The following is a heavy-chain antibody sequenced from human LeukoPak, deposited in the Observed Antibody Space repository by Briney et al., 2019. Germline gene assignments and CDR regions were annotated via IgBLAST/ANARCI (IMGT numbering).Heavy chain of an antibody. V-gene: IGHV4-39*07. CDR1: GGSITSSSHY. CDR2: ISYSGST. J-gene: IGHJ3*02. D-gene: IGHD4/OR15-4a*01. Sequence: SETLSLTCTVSGGSITSSSHYWGWIRQPPGKGLEWIGSISYSGSTYYNPSLKSRVTISMDTSTNQFFLKVTSVTAAVTAVYYCATEGPLNGAKGVSSRMNEAFDIWGQGTMVPVSS. CDR3: ATEGPLNGAKGVSSRMNEAFDI.